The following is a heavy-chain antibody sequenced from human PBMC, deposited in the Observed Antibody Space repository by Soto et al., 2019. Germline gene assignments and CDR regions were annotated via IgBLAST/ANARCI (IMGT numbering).Heavy chain of an antibody. CDR2: IRRNAYGGTT. V-gene: IGHV3-49*04. J-gene: IGHJ4*02. CDR3: IIASRLDFDI. D-gene: IGHD3-16*01. CDR1: VFTLGDYA. Sequence: GSRRLSCTLSVFTLGDYALSWVRQAPGKGLEWVGFIRRNAYGGTTDYAASVKGRCTISRDDSKSIAYLQMNSLRTEDTALYYCIIASRLDFDIWGQGTMVTVSS.